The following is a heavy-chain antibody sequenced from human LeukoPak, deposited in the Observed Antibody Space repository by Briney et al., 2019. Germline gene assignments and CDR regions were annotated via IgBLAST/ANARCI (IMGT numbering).Heavy chain of an antibody. CDR3: ARDNAYMFDY. V-gene: IGHV3-74*01. CDR2: INTDGRTT. D-gene: IGHD5-24*01. J-gene: IGHJ4*02. Sequence: GGSLRLSCAASGFTFSSYWMNWVRQAPGKGLVWVAHINTDGRTTTYADSVKGRFTVSRDNAKNTLYLEMNRLRAEDTAVYYCARDNAYMFDYWGQGTQVTVSS. CDR1: GFTFSSYW.